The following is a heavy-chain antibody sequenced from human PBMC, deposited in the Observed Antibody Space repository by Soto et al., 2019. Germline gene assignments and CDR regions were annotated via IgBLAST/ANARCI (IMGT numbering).Heavy chain of an antibody. CDR3: ARSSGVPTPDFDY. Sequence: GGSLRLSCAASGFAFNIYAIHWVRQAPGKGLEWVAVISHDGTNRYYTDSVRGRFTISRDNSKNTVYLEMDSLRADVTAVYYCARSSGVPTPDFDYWGQGTLVTVSS. D-gene: IGHD3-3*01. CDR2: ISHDGTNR. V-gene: IGHV3-30-3*01. J-gene: IGHJ4*02. CDR1: GFAFNIYA.